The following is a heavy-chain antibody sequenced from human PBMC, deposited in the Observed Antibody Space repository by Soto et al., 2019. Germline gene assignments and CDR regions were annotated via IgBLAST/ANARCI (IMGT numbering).Heavy chain of an antibody. V-gene: IGHV3-23*01. D-gene: IGHD3-22*01. J-gene: IGHJ6*02. CDR1: GFTFSSYA. CDR2: ISGSGGST. CDR3: ANGARVNYYSSGMDV. Sequence: GGSLRLSCAASGFTFSSYAMSWVRQAPGKGLEWVSAISGSGGSTYYADSVKGRFTISRDNSKNTLYLQMNSLRAEDTAVYYCANGARVNYYSSGMDVWGQGTTVTVSS.